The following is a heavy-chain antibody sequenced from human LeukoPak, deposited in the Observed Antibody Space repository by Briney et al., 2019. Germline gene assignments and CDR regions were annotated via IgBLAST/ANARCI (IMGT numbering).Heavy chain of an antibody. V-gene: IGHV3-7*01. J-gene: IGHJ4*02. CDR2: IKQDGSDK. CDR1: GFTFSSYW. CDR3: ARDGVFDY. Sequence: GGSLRLSCAASGFTFSSYWTSWVRQAPGKGLEWVANIKQDGSDKYYVDSVKGRFTISRDNAKNSLCLQMNSLRAEDTAVYYCARDGVFDYWGQGTLVTVSS.